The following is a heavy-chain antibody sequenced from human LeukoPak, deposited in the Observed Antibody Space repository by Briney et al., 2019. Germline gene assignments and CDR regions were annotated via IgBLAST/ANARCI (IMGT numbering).Heavy chain of an antibody. Sequence: SETLSLTCTVSGGSISSSSYYWDWIRQPPGKGLEWIGSIYYSGRTYYNPSLKSRVTISVDTSKNHFSLELSSVTAADTAVYYCARVYYSNSYDYWYFDLWGRGTLVTVSS. CDR3: ARVYYSNSYDYWYFDL. J-gene: IGHJ2*01. D-gene: IGHD6-13*01. CDR1: GGSISSSSYY. CDR2: IYYSGRT. V-gene: IGHV4-39*07.